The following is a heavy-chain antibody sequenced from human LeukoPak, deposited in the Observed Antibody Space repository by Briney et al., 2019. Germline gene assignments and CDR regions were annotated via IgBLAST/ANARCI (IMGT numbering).Heavy chain of an antibody. J-gene: IGHJ4*02. CDR1: GGTFSDSA. CDR2: IIPILDIT. D-gene: IGHD1-26*01. Sequence: SVKVSCKASGGTFSDSAISWVRQAPGQGLEWMGGIIPILDITYYAQKFQGRLTITTDESRSTANMELTSLRSEDTAVYYCARDLGGSPDYWGQGTLVTVSS. V-gene: IGHV1-69*10. CDR3: ARDLGGSPDY.